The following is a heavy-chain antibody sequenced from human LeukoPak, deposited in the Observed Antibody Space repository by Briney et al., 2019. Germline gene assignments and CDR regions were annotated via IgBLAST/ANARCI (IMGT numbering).Heavy chain of an antibody. V-gene: IGHV4-39*07. CDR2: IYHSGST. CDR3: ASVAVAGHYYYGMDV. J-gene: IGHJ6*02. D-gene: IGHD6-19*01. CDR1: GGSISSSSYY. Sequence: SETLSLTCTVSGGSISSSSYYWGWIRQPPGKGLEWIGEIYHSGSTNYNPSLKSRVTISVDKSKNQFSLKLSSVTAADTAVYYCASVAVAGHYYYGMDVWGQGTTVTVSS.